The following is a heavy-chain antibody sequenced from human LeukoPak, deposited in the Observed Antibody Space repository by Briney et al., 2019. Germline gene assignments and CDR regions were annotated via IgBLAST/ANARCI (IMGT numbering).Heavy chain of an antibody. J-gene: IGHJ4*02. CDR2: IIPIFGTA. V-gene: IGHV1-69*13. CDR1: GGTFSSYA. Sequence: ASVKVSCKASGGTFSSYAISWVRQAPGQGLEWMGGIIPIFGTANYAQKFQGRVTITADESTSTAYMELSSLRSEDTAVYYCARDDYDSSGYLGIDYWGQGTLVTVSS. CDR3: ARDDYDSSGYLGIDY. D-gene: IGHD3-22*01.